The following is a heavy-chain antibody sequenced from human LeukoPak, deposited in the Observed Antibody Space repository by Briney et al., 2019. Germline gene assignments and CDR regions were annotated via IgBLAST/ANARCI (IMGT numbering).Heavy chain of an antibody. CDR2: IYYSGST. CDR3: ARDVRDYDILTGYYPAYYFDY. J-gene: IGHJ4*02. D-gene: IGHD3-9*01. Sequence: PSETLSLTCTVSGGSISSSSYYWGWIRQPPGKGLEWIGSIYYSGSTYYNPSLKSRVTISVDTSKNQFSLKLSSVTAADTAVYYCARDVRDYDILTGYYPAYYFDYWGQGTLVTASS. V-gene: IGHV4-39*07. CDR1: GGSISSSSYY.